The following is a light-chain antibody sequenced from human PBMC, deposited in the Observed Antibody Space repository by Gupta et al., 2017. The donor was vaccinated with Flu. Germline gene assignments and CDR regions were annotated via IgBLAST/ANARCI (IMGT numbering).Light chain of an antibody. V-gene: IGLV1-47*01. CDR3: AAGDDSMSGRV. J-gene: IGLJ3*02. Sequence: SVLTQPPSASGTPGQRVTISCSGSSSNIGSNYVYWYQQLPGPAPNLLMYRNNRRRSGVPERFSGAKYATSASLATTGLRAEAEADYYCAAGDDSMSGRVFGGGTKRTVL. CDR1: SSNIGSNY. CDR2: RNN.